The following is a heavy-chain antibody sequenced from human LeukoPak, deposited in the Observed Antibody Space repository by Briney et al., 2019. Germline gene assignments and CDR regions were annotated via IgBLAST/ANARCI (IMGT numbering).Heavy chain of an antibody. CDR2: INHSGSS. D-gene: IGHD6-6*01. CDR1: GGSFSGYY. CDR3: ARDSSSSLDY. J-gene: IGHJ4*02. Sequence: SETLSLTCAVYGGSFSGYYWSWIRQPPGKGLEWIGEINHSGSSNYNPSLKSRVTISVDTSKNQLSLKLSSVTAADTAVYYCARDSSSSLDYWGQGTLVTVSS. V-gene: IGHV4-34*01.